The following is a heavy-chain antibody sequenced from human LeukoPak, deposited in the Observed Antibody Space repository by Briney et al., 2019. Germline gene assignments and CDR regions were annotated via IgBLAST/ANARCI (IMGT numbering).Heavy chain of an antibody. D-gene: IGHD3-10*01. CDR2: IFYSGST. Sequence: ETLSLTCTVSGGSISSYYWSWIRQPPGKGLEWIGSIFYSGSTYYNPSLKSRVTISVDTSKKQFSLKLSSVTAADTAVYYCARGPMVRGVNYFDYWGQGTLVTVSS. V-gene: IGHV4-59*12. CDR3: ARGPMVRGVNYFDY. J-gene: IGHJ4*02. CDR1: GGSISSYY.